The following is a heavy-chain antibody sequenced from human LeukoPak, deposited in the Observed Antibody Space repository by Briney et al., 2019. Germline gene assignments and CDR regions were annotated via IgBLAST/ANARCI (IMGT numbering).Heavy chain of an antibody. V-gene: IGHV3-23*01. J-gene: IGHJ4*02. CDR2: ISGSGADT. D-gene: IGHD1-26*01. CDR3: AKLSWRELLSDDFDY. Sequence: QAGGSLRLSCAASGFTFSSYSSYAMSWVRQAPGKGLEWVSSISGSGADTYYADSVKGRFTISRDNSKNTVYLQMNSLRAEDTAVYYFAKLSWRELLSDDFDYWGQGTQVTVSS. CDR1: GFTFSSYSSYA.